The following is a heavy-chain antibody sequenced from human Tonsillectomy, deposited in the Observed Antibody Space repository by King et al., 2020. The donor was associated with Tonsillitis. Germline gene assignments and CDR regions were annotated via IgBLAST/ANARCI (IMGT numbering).Heavy chain of an antibody. CDR3: WVTMVRSDY. D-gene: IGHD3-10*01. CDR1: GFTFSGSA. Sequence: VQLVESGGGLVQPGGSLKLSCAASGFTFSGSAMHWVRQASGKGLEWVGRIRSKANSYATAYAASVKGRFTISRDDSKNTAYLQMNSLKTEDTAVYYCWVTMVRSDYWGQGTLVTVSS. V-gene: IGHV3-73*01. J-gene: IGHJ4*02. CDR2: IRSKANSYAT.